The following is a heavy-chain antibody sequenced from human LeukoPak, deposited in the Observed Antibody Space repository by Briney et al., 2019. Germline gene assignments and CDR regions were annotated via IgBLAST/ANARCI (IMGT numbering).Heavy chain of an antibody. Sequence: SETLSLTCTVSGGSISSGDYYWSWIRQPPGKGLEWIGYIYYSRSTYYNPSLKSRVTISVDTSKNQFSLKLSSVTAADTAVYYCARDSDYGGEDDPWGQGTLVTVSS. V-gene: IGHV4-30-4*01. CDR1: GGSISSGDYY. D-gene: IGHD4-23*01. CDR2: IYYSRST. J-gene: IGHJ5*02. CDR3: ARDSDYGGEDDP.